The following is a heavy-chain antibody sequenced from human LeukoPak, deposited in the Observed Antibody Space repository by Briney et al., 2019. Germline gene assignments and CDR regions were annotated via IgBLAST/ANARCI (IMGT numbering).Heavy chain of an antibody. CDR1: GFTFSSYA. CDR3: ARVDYGDYPYY. CDR2: ISGSGDST. J-gene: IGHJ4*02. Sequence: GGPLRLSCAASGFTFSSYAMNWVRQAPGKGLEWGSAISGSGDSTYYADSVKGRFTISRDNAKNSLYLQMNSLRAEDTAVYYCARVDYGDYPYYWGQGTLVTVSS. D-gene: IGHD4-17*01. V-gene: IGHV3-23*01.